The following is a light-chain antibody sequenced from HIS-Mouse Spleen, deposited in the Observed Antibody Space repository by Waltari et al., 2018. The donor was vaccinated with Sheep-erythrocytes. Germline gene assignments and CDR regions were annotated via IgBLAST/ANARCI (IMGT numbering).Light chain of an antibody. V-gene: IGLV2-11*01. CDR1: ISDAGGYNY. J-gene: IGLJ1*01. CDR3: CSYAGSYNHV. Sequence: QSALTQPRSVSGSPGQSVTISCTGTISDAGGYNYVPWYQQHPGKAPKLMIYDVSKRPSGVPDRFSGSKSGNTASLTISGLQAEDEADYYCCSYAGSYNHVFATGTKVTVL. CDR2: DVS.